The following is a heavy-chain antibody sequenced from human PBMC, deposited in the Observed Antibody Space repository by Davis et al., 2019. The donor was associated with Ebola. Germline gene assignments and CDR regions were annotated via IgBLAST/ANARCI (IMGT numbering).Heavy chain of an antibody. Sequence: MPSATLSLTLTFSRGSIRRSSYYWGRVRPPPGEGLEWIGSIYYSGSTYYNPSLKSRVTISVDTSKNQFSLKLSSVTAADTAVYYCARHDLEYYFDYWGQGTLVTVSS. J-gene: IGHJ4*02. CDR2: IYYSGST. D-gene: IGHD5-24*01. CDR3: ARHDLEYYFDY. CDR1: RGSIRRSSYY. V-gene: IGHV4-39*01.